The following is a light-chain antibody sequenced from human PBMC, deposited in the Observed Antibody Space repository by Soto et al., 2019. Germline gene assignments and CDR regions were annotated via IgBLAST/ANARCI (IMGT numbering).Light chain of an antibody. CDR3: MQATQFPWT. V-gene: IGKV2-24*01. CDR2: KIS. CDR1: QILEDSDGNSY. Sequence: IVMTQTPLSSAVTLGQPSSISCRSSQILEDSDGNSYLSWLHQRPGQPPRLLIYKISNRLSGVPDRFSGSGAGTVFTLRISRVEADDVGLYYCMQATQFPWTFGQGTKVDI. J-gene: IGKJ1*01.